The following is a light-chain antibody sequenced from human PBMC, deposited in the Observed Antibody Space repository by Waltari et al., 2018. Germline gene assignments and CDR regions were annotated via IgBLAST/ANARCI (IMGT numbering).Light chain of an antibody. V-gene: IGKV3-11*01. CDR3: QQRSSWPPWT. Sequence: EIVLTQSPATLSLSPGERATLSCRASQSVSSYLAWYQQKPGQAPRLLIYDAPNRATGIPARFSGSGSGTDFTLTISSLEPEDFAVYYCQQRSSWPPWTFGQGTKVEIK. CDR2: DAP. CDR1: QSVSSY. J-gene: IGKJ1*01.